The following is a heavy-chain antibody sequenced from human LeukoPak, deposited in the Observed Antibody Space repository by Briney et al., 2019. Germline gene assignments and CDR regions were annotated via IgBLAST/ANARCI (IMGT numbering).Heavy chain of an antibody. CDR1: GCTFSSYA. CDR2: IIGSGETT. Sequence: PGGSLRLSCAASGCTFSSYAMNWVRQAPGKGLEWVSGIIGSGETTYFADSVKGRFTISRDNSKNTLYLQMNSLRVEDTAVYYCAKGSSNCLDHYYFDFWGQGTLVTVSS. V-gene: IGHV3-23*01. CDR3: AKGSSNCLDHYYFDF. D-gene: IGHD6-13*01. J-gene: IGHJ4*02.